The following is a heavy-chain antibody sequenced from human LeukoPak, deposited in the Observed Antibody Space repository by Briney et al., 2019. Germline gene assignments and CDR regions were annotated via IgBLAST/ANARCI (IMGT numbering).Heavy chain of an antibody. V-gene: IGHV3-30*02. CDR1: GFTFSSYA. D-gene: IGHD3-22*01. Sequence: GGSLRLSCAASGFTFSSYAMHWVRQAPGKGLEWVAFIRYDGNNKYYADSVKGRFTISRDNSKNTLYLQMNSLRAEDTAVYYCARDTPYYYDSSGYFDYWGQGTLVTVSS. CDR3: ARDTPYYYDSSGYFDY. J-gene: IGHJ4*02. CDR2: IRYDGNNK.